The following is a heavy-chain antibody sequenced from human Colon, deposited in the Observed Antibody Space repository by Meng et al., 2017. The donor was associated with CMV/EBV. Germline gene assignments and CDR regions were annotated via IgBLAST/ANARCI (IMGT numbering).Heavy chain of an antibody. D-gene: IGHD2-2*01. CDR3: ASPVVPAATRAYYFDY. Sequence: SQTLSLTCAISGDSVSSNSAAWNWIRQSPSRGLEWLGRTYYRSKWYNDYAVSVKSRITINPDTSKNQFSLQLNSVTPEDTAVYYCASPVVPAATRAYYFDYWGQGTLVTVSS. CDR1: GDSVSSNSAA. J-gene: IGHJ4*02. CDR2: TYYRSKWYN. V-gene: IGHV6-1*01.